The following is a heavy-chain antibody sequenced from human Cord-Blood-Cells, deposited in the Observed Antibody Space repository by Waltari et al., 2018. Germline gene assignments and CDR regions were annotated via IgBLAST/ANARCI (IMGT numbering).Heavy chain of an antibody. D-gene: IGHD1-7*01. CDR2: IYSGGST. Sequence: VGSEGALTKLGGPLRAPGAPPGFPFVATYITAARQAPGKGLEWVSVIYSGGSTYYADSVKGRFTISRDNSKNTLYLQMNSLRAEDTAVYYCARDRNWNYAFDIWGQGTMVTVSS. CDR1: GFPFVATY. CDR3: ARDRNWNYAFDI. J-gene: IGHJ3*02. V-gene: IGHV3-53*01.